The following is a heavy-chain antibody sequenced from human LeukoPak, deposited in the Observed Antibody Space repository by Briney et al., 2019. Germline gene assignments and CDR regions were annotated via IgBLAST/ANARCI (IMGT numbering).Heavy chain of an antibody. J-gene: IGHJ4*02. D-gene: IGHD2-21*02. CDR2: ISSGGSTI. V-gene: IGHV3-48*03. CDR1: GFTFSSYE. Sequence: GGSLRLSCAASGFTFSSYEMNWVRQAPGKGLEWVSYISSGGSTIYYADSVKGRFTISRDNAKNSLYLQMNSLRAEDTAVYYCAREQTPRLYCGGDCYSIDYWGQGTLVTVSS. CDR3: AREQTPRLYCGGDCYSIDY.